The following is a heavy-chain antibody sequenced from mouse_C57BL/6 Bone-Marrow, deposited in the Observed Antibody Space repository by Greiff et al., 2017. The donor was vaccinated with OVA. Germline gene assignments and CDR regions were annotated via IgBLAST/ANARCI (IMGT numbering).Heavy chain of an antibody. D-gene: IGHD2-1*01. Sequence: QVQLQQSGAELMKPGASVKLSCKATGYTFTGYWIEWVKQRPGHGLEWIGEILPGSGSTNYNEKFKSKATLTVDKSSSTAYMQLSSLTSEDSAVYYCARIYYPGAYWGQGTLVTVSA. CDR2: ILPGSGST. CDR1: GYTFTGYW. CDR3: ARIYYPGAY. V-gene: IGHV1-9*01. J-gene: IGHJ3*01.